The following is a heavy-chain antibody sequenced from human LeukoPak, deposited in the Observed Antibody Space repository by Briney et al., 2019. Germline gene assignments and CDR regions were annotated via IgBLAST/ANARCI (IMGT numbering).Heavy chain of an antibody. CDR2: INYSGST. J-gene: IGHJ4*02. Sequence: SETLSLTCTVSGASLSSYYWSWIRQPPGKGLEWIASINYSGSTYYNPSLKSRVTISVDTSENQFSLKLSSVTAADTAVYYCARYVVYGSGKYYFDYWGQGTLVTV. D-gene: IGHD3-10*01. CDR3: ARYVVYGSGKYYFDY. CDR1: GASLSSYY. V-gene: IGHV4-59*04.